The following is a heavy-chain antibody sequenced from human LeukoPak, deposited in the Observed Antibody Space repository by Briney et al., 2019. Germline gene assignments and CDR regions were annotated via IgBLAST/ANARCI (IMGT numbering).Heavy chain of an antibody. CDR1: GFTFSSYG. V-gene: IGHV3-30*02. Sequence: GGSLRLSCAASGFTFSSYGMHWVRQAPGKGLEWVAFIRYDGSNKYYADSVKGRFTISRDNSKNTLYLQMNSLRAEDTAVYYCAKDQGSGWYEYYFDYWGQGTLVTVSS. J-gene: IGHJ4*02. CDR2: IRYDGSNK. D-gene: IGHD6-19*01. CDR3: AKDQGSGWYEYYFDY.